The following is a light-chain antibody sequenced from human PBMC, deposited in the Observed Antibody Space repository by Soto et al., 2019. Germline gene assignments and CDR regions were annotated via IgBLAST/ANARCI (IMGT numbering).Light chain of an antibody. J-gene: IGLJ1*01. CDR3: CSYAGSYTLFV. Sequence: QSALTQPRSVSGSPGQSVTISCTGTSSDVGGYNYVSWYQQRPGKAPKLMIYDVSKRPSGVPDRFSGSKSGNTASLTISGLQAEDEADYYCCSYAGSYTLFVFGTGTKSPS. V-gene: IGLV2-11*01. CDR2: DVS. CDR1: SSDVGGYNY.